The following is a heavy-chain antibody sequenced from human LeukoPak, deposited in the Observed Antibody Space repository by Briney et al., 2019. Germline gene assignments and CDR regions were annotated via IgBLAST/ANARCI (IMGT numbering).Heavy chain of an antibody. CDR1: GFTFSSYA. CDR2: IIGSGSST. Sequence: GGSLRLSCAASGFTFSSYAMSWVRQAPGKGLEWVSAIIGSGSSTYYADSVKGRFTISRDNSKNTLFLQMNSLRAEDTAVYYCAKDRAQQLVLDFWGQGTLVTVTS. D-gene: IGHD6-13*01. V-gene: IGHV3-23*01. CDR3: AKDRAQQLVLDF. J-gene: IGHJ4*02.